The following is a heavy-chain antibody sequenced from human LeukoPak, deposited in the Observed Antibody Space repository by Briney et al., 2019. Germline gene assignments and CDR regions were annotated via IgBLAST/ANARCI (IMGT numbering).Heavy chain of an antibody. CDR2: IKDDGSGK. CDR1: GFTFSNYW. J-gene: IGHJ4*02. D-gene: IGHD6-19*01. CDR3: ARDYPGIAVAGTFFDY. Sequence: TGGSLRLSCAASGFTFSNYWMSWVRQAPGKGLEWVANIKDDGSGKYYVDSLKGRFTISRDNAKNSLYLQMNSLRAEDTAVYYCARDYPGIAVAGTFFDYWGQGTLVTVSS. V-gene: IGHV3-7*01.